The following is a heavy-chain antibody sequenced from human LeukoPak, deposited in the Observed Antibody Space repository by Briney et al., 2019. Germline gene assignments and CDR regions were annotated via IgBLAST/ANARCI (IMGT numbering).Heavy chain of an antibody. CDR1: GYSISSGYY. Sequence: SETLSLTCTVSGYSISSGYYWGWIRQPPGKGLEWIGSIYHSGSTYYNPSLKSRVTISVDRSKNQFSLKLSSVTAADTAVYYCARVPGCSSTSCYTGSWFDPWGQGTLVTVSS. V-gene: IGHV4-38-2*02. CDR3: ARVPGCSSTSCYTGSWFDP. D-gene: IGHD2-2*02. CDR2: IYHSGST. J-gene: IGHJ5*02.